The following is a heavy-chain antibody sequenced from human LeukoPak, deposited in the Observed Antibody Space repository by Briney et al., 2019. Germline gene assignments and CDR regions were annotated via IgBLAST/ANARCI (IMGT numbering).Heavy chain of an antibody. CDR1: GDSVSINGAS. D-gene: IGHD3-3*01. J-gene: IGHJ4*02. CDR3: GRETDFGVVTD. CDR2: TYYRSQQWHS. V-gene: IGHV6-1*01. Sequence: SQTLSLTCAISGDSVSINGASWNWTRQSPSRGLEWLGRTYYRSQQWHSDYAPSVKGRITLNPDTSKNQFSLQLNSMTPEDTAVYYCGRETDFGVVTDWGQGTLVTVSS.